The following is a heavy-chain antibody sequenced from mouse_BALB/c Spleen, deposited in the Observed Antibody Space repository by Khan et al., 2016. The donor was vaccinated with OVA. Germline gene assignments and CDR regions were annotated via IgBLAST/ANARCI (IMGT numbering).Heavy chain of an antibody. V-gene: IGHV2-9*02. Sequence: QVQLKESGPGLVAPSQTLSITCTVSGFSLTNYGVHWVRQPPGKGLEWLGVIWAGGSTNHNSALMSRLSISKDDSKSQVFFTMNSLQSYDTAIYYCAWAFYYGAWFAYWFQGTLVTVSA. J-gene: IGHJ3*01. CDR2: IWAGGST. CDR1: GFSLTNYG. D-gene: IGHD1-1*01. CDR3: AWAFYYGAWFAY.